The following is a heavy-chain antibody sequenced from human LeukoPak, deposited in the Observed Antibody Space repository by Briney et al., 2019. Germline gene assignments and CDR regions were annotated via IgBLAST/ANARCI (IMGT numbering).Heavy chain of an antibody. CDR2: INDGGRT. V-gene: IGHV4-34*01. D-gene: IGHD5-12*01. J-gene: IGHJ6*02. CDR1: GGSFNRYYY. CDR3: ARSKRAVATIRDYYYSMDV. Sequence: SETLSLTCTVSGGSFNRYYYWRWIRQPPGKGLEWIGEINDGGRTHYQPSLESRVTISIDTSKNQFSLTLTSVTAADTAVYYCARSKRAVATIRDYYYSMDVWGQGTSVTVSS.